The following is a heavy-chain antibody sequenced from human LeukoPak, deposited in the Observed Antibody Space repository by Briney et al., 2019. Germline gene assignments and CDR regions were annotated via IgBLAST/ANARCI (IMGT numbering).Heavy chain of an antibody. CDR3: ARGRNGEGLVVVTIQYYFDY. CDR1: GGSFSGYY. J-gene: IGHJ4*02. V-gene: IGHV4-34*01. D-gene: IGHD3-22*01. Sequence: SETLSLTCAVYGGSFSGYYWSWIRQPPGKGLEWIGEINHSGSTNYNPSLKSRVTISVDTSKNQFPLKLSSVTAADTAVYYCARGRNGEGLVVVTIQYYFDYWGQGTMVTVSS. CDR2: INHSGST.